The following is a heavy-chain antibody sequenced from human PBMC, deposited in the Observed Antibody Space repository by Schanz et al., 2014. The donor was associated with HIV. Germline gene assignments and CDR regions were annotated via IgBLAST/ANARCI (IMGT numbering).Heavy chain of an antibody. V-gene: IGHV3-33*01. CDR3: ARASRIVVAGTDPRRHYQYGMDV. J-gene: IGHJ6*02. CDR2: IWYDGTNK. Sequence: QVQLVESGGGVVQPGRSLRLSCAASGITFSRYGMHWARQTPGKGLEWVAVIWYDGTNKYYADSVKGRFTISRDNSKNMLYLEMSSLRVEDTAIYFCARASRIVVAGTDPRRHYQYGMDVWGQGTTVTVSS. D-gene: IGHD6-13*01. CDR1: GITFSRYG.